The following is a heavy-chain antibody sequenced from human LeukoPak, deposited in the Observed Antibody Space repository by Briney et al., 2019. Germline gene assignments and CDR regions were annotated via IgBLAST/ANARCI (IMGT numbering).Heavy chain of an antibody. CDR3: VKAPSYSSGWHFFDY. CDR2: ISSHGAST. Sequence: GGSLTLSCSASGFTFSSYAMNWVRQAPGKGLEYVSAISSHGASTYYADSMKGRFTISRDNSKNTLYLQMSSLRAEDTAVYYCVKAPSYSSGWHFFDYWGRGTLVTVSS. CDR1: GFTFSSYA. D-gene: IGHD6-19*01. J-gene: IGHJ4*02. V-gene: IGHV3-64D*06.